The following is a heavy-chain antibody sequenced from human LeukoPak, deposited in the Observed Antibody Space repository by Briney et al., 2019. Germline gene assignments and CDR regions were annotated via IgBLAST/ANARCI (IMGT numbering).Heavy chain of an antibody. Sequence: GGSLRLSCAASGFTFSSYSMNWVRQAPGKGLEWVSSISGSGDTTYYTDSVKGRFPISRDNSKNTLYLQMNSLRAEDTAVYYCAISKAHYYYYYMDVWGKGTTVTISS. J-gene: IGHJ6*03. CDR3: AISKAHYYYYYMDV. V-gene: IGHV3-23*01. CDR2: ISGSGDTT. CDR1: GFTFSSYS. D-gene: IGHD2-2*01.